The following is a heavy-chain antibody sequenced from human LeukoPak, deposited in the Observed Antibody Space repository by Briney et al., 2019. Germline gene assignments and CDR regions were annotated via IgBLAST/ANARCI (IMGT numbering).Heavy chain of an antibody. CDR1: GYSISSGYY. CDR3: ARAGYSYGSWFDP. J-gene: IGHJ5*02. D-gene: IGHD5-18*01. Sequence: SETLSLTCTVSGYSISSGYYWGWIRQPPGKGLEWIGSIYHSGSTYYNPSLKSRVTISVDTSKNQFSLKLSSVTAADTAVYYCARAGYSYGSWFDPWGQGTLVTVSS. CDR2: IYHSGST. V-gene: IGHV4-38-2*02.